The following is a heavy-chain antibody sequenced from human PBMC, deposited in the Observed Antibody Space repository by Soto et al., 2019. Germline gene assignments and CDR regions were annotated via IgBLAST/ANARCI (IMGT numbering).Heavy chain of an antibody. Sequence: QVQLVESGGGLVKPGGSLRLSCAASGFTFSDYYMTWIRQAPGKGLEWLSYISSSGRTIDYADSVKGRFTISRDTAKNSLYLQMNSLRAENTAVYYCARHDSSGYSPGTFDYWGQGTLVTVSS. D-gene: IGHD3-22*01. J-gene: IGHJ4*02. V-gene: IGHV3-11*01. CDR3: ARHDSSGYSPGTFDY. CDR1: GFTFSDYY. CDR2: ISSSGRTI.